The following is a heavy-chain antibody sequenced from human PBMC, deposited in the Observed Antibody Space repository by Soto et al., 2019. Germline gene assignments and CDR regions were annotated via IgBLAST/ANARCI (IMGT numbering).Heavy chain of an antibody. Sequence: QLQLQESGPGLVKPSETLSLTCTVSGGSISSSSYYWGWIRQPPGKGLEWIGSIYYSGSTYYNPSLMSRVTISVDTSTNQFSLKLSSVPAADTAVYSCARQIGYSSSWFSYWGQGTLVTVSS. CDR2: IYYSGST. J-gene: IGHJ4*02. V-gene: IGHV4-39*01. CDR1: GGSISSSSYY. D-gene: IGHD6-13*01. CDR3: ARQIGYSSSWFSY.